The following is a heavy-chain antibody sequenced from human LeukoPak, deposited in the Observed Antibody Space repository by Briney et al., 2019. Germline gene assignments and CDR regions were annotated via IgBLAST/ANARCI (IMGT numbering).Heavy chain of an antibody. J-gene: IGHJ4*02. CDR3: ARASHYYDSSGYSYYFDY. CDR1: GFTFNSYE. V-gene: IGHV3-48*03. CDR2: ISTSGSTI. Sequence: GGSLRLSCAASGFTFNSYEMNWVRQAPGKGLEWVSCISTSGSTIYYADSVKGRLTISRDNAKNSLYLQMNSLRAEDTAVYYCARASHYYDSSGYSYYFDYWGQGTLLTVSS. D-gene: IGHD3-22*01.